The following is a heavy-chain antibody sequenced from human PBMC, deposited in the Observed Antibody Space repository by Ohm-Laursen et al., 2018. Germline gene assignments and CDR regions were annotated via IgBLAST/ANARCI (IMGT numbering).Heavy chain of an antibody. D-gene: IGHD4-23*01. CDR3: ARDVRNGGPPQGY. J-gene: IGHJ4*02. CDR2: IKPDGSEK. CDR1: GFTFSSYW. Sequence: SLRLSCTAAGFTFSSYWMSWVRQAPGKGLEWVASIKPDGSEKYYVDSVKGRFIISRDNAKNSLDLQMNILRAEDTAVYYCARDVRNGGPPQGYWGQGSLVTVSS. V-gene: IGHV3-7*01.